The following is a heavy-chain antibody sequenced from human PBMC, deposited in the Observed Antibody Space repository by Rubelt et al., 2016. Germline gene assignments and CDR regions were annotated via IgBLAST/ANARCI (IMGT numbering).Heavy chain of an antibody. CDR3: ARETQPTGTTRGEVDY. J-gene: IGHJ4*02. CDR1: GYSISSGYY. Sequence: QVQLQESGPGLVKPSETLSLSCTVSGYSISSGYYWGWIRQSPGKGLEWIGSIYTSGSTNYNPSLKSRVTMSVDTSKNQFARRLSSVTAADKAVDYGARETQPTGTTRGEVDYWGQGTLVTVSS. CDR2: IYTSGST. V-gene: IGHV4-38-2*02. D-gene: IGHD4-17*01.